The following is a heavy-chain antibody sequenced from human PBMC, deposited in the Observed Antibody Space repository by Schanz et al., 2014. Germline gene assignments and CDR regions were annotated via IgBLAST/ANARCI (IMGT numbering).Heavy chain of an antibody. V-gene: IGHV3-72*01. Sequence: EVQLLESGGGLVQPGGSLRLSCAASGFTFISYGMHWVRQAPGKGLEWVGHSRNKGHSYTSEYAASVKGRFTISREESESSLYLQMDSLKTEDTAVYYCARRNFYDKSAAFDYWGQGSLVTVSS. CDR1: GFTFISYG. J-gene: IGHJ4*02. CDR2: SRNKGHSYTS. D-gene: IGHD3-9*01. CDR3: ARRNFYDKSAAFDY.